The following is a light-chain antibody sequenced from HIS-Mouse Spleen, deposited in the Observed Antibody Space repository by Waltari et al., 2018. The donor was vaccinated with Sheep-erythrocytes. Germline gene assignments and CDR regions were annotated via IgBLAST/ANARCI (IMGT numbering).Light chain of an antibody. V-gene: IGLV3-1*01. CDR3: QAWDSSTAV. Sequence: SYELTQPPSVSVSPGQTASITCSGDKLGDKYACWYQQKPGQSPGRVIYQDRKRPPGIPGRFYGSNSGNTATLTISGTQAMDEADYYCQAWDSSTAVFGGGTKLTVL. J-gene: IGLJ2*01. CDR2: QDR. CDR1: KLGDKY.